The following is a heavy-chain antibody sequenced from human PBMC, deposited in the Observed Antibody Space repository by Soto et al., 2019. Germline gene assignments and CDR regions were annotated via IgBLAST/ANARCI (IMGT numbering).Heavy chain of an antibody. CDR2: IYYSGST. V-gene: IGHV4-59*01. Sequence: QVQLQESGPGLVKPSETLSLTCTVSGGSISSYYWSWIRQPPGKGLEWIGYIYYSGSTNYNPSLKRRVTISVDTSKNQFSLKLSSVTAADTAVYYCERVNRGVMYFDYWGQGTLVTVSS. D-gene: IGHD3-10*01. CDR3: ERVNRGVMYFDY. J-gene: IGHJ4*02. CDR1: GGSISSYY.